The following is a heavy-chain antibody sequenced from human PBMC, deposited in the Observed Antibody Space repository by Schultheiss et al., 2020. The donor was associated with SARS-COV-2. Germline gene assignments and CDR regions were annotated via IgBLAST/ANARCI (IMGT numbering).Heavy chain of an antibody. CDR1: GGSVSSGSYY. Sequence: SETLSLTCTVSGGSVSSGSYYWSWIRQHPGKGLEWIGYIYYSGSTYYNPSLKSRVTISVDTSKNQFSLKLSSVTAADTAVYYCAREVEPSVQDYWGQGTLVTVSS. CDR2: IYYSGST. D-gene: IGHD5-24*01. CDR3: AREVEPSVQDY. V-gene: IGHV4-31*03. J-gene: IGHJ4*02.